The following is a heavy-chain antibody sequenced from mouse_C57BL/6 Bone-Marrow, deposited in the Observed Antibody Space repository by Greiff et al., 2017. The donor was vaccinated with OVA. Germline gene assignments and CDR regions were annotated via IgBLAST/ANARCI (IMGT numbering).Heavy chain of an antibody. V-gene: IGHV5-17*01. D-gene: IGHD2-5*01. CDR1: GFTFSDYG. CDR3: ARGSYSNYAY. Sequence: EVKLMESGGGLVKPGGSLKLSCAASGFTFSDYGMHWVRQAPEKGLEWVAYISSGSSTIYYADTVKGRFTISRDNAKNTLFLQMTSLRSEDTAMYYCARGSYSNYAYWGQGTLVTVSA. CDR2: ISSGSSTI. J-gene: IGHJ3*01.